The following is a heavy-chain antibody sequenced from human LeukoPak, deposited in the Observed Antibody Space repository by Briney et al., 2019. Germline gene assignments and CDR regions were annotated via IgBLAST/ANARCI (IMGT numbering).Heavy chain of an antibody. CDR3: ARGLRREQQLLRAFDY. Sequence: ASVKVSCKASGYTFTGYYMHWVRQASGQGLEWMGWMNPNSGNTGPAQKFQGRVTMTSNTSISTAYMELSSLRSEDTAVYYCARGLRREQQLLRAFDYWGQGTPVTVSS. V-gene: IGHV1-8*02. D-gene: IGHD6-13*01. CDR2: MNPNSGNT. J-gene: IGHJ4*02. CDR1: GYTFTGYY.